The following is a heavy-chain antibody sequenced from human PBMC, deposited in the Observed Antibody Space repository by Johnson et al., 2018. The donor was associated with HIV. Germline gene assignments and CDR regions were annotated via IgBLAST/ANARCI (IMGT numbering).Heavy chain of an antibody. Sequence: VQLVESGGGLVQPGGSLKLSCAASGFTFSGSAMHWVRQASGKGLEWVGRIRSKDNTYATAYAASVKGRFTISRDDSKNTAYLQMNSLKTEDTAVYYCTRTDDTDNSDSGGYVDAFDIWGQGTMVTVSS. V-gene: IGHV3-73*02. CDR1: GFTFSGSA. CDR3: TRTDDTDNSDSGGYVDAFDI. CDR2: IRSKDNTYAT. J-gene: IGHJ3*02. D-gene: IGHD3-22*01.